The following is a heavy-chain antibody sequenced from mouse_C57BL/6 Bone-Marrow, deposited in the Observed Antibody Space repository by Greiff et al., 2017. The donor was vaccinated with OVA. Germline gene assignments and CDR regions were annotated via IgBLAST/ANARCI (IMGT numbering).Heavy chain of an antibody. CDR3: ARGGFGYAMDY. Sequence: VQLQQPGAELVKPGASVKLSCKASGYTFTSYWMHWVKQRPGQGLEWIGMIHPNSGSTNYNEKFKSKATLTVDKSYSTAYMQLSSLTSEDSAVYYCARGGFGYAMDYWGQGTSVTVSS. CDR2: IHPNSGST. J-gene: IGHJ4*01. V-gene: IGHV1-64*01. CDR1: GYTFTSYW.